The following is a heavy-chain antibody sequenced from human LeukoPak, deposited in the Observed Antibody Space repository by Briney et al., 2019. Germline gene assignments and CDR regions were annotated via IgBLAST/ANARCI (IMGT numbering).Heavy chain of an antibody. V-gene: IGHV1-46*03. CDR1: GYTFTSYY. D-gene: IGHD3-3*01. J-gene: IGHJ4*02. Sequence: GASVKVSCKASGYTFTSYYMHWVRQAPGQGLGWMGIINPSGGSTSYAQKFQGRVTMTRDTSTSTVYMELSSLRSEDTAVYYCARVLYDFWSGTDRYFDYWGQGTLVTVSS. CDR3: ARVLYDFWSGTDRYFDY. CDR2: INPSGGST.